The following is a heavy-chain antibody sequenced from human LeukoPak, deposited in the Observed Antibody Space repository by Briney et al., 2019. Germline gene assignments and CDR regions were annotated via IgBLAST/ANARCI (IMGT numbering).Heavy chain of an antibody. CDR2: TDHGGSA. J-gene: IGHJ4*02. CDR3: ARALPSPFDY. CDR1: GGSFSGYY. V-gene: IGHV4-34*01. Sequence: SGTLSLTCAVYGGSFSGYYWNWVRQPPGKGLEWIGETDHGGSAKYNPSLKSRATISVDTSKNQFSLKLSSVTAADTAVYYCARALPSPFDYWGQGTLVTVSS.